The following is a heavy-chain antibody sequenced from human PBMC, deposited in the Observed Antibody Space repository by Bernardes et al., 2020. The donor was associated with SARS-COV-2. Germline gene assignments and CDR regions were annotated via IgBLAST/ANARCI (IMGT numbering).Heavy chain of an antibody. Sequence: ASVKVSCKASGYTFTSYGISWVRQAPGQGLELMGWISAYNGNTNYAQKLQGRVTMTTDTSTSTAYMELRSLRSDDTAVYYCARGGGLLWFGELLSPEYGMDVWGQGTTVTVSS. CDR2: ISAYNGNT. D-gene: IGHD3-10*01. CDR1: GYTFTSYG. CDR3: ARGGGLLWFGELLSPEYGMDV. J-gene: IGHJ6*02. V-gene: IGHV1-18*01.